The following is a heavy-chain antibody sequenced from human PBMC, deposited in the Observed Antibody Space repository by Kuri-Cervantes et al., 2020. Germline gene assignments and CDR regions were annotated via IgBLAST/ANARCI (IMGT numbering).Heavy chain of an antibody. CDR3: ARGGASIGRNWFDP. D-gene: IGHD6-6*01. CDR2: IYYSGTT. V-gene: IGHV4-39*01. Sequence: SETLSLTCTVSGGSVSSSSYYWGWIRQSPGKGLEWIGSIYYSGTTYYNPSLKSRVTISVDTSKNQFSLNLRSVTAADTAVYFCARGGASIGRNWFDPWGQGIQVTVSS. J-gene: IGHJ5*02. CDR1: GGSVSSSSYY.